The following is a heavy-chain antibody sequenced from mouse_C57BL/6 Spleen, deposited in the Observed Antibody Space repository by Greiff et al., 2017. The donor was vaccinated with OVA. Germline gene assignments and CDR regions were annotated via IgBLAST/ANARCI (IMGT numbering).Heavy chain of an antibody. V-gene: IGHV1-69*01. CDR2: IDPSDSYT. CDR1: GYTFTSYW. CDR3: ARTHYGSSYYAMDY. D-gene: IGHD1-1*01. Sequence: QVQLQQPGAELVMPGASVKLSCKASGYTFTSYWMHWVKQRPGQGLEWIGEIDPSDSYTNYNQKFKGKSTLTVDKSSSTAYMQLSSLTSEDSAVYYCARTHYGSSYYAMDYWGQGTSVTVSS. J-gene: IGHJ4*01.